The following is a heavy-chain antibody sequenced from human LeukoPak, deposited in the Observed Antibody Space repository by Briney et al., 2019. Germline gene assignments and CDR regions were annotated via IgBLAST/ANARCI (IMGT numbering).Heavy chain of an antibody. CDR2: IGTAGDT. CDR1: GFTFNSYD. Sequence: GGSLRLSCAASGFTFNSYDMHWVRQVTGKGLEWVSTIGTAGDTYYPDSVKGRFTISRENAKYSSYLQMNSLRAEDTAVYYCARDRRYCSSTSCLIFGVALGYWGQGTLVTVSS. CDR3: ARDRRYCSSTSCLIFGVALGY. J-gene: IGHJ4*02. V-gene: IGHV3-13*01. D-gene: IGHD2-2*01.